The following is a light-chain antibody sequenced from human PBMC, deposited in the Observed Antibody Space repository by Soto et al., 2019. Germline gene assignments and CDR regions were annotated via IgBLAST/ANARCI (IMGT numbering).Light chain of an antibody. J-gene: IGLJ2*01. V-gene: IGLV1-47*01. CDR3: SSWDDRLATLV. CDR2: KND. CDR1: SSNIAKNY. Sequence: QSVLTQPPSASVAPGQRVTISCSGSSSNIAKNYVYWYQQLSGAAPKLLIYKNDQRPSGVPDRFSGSKSGTSASLAISGLRSEDEADYYCSSWDDRLATLVFGGGTKLPS.